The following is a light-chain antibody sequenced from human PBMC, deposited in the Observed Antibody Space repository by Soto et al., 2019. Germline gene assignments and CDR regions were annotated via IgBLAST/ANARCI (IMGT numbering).Light chain of an antibody. CDR2: GAS. CDR1: QWISNRY. V-gene: IGKV3-20*01. CDR3: QLFGTSLRWT. J-gene: IGKJ1*01. Sequence: EVVLSQTPGTQSFSPGHRATLFCRASQWISNRYLAWCQQKPGQAPRLLIYGASIRATGIPDRFSGSGSGTDFTLTISRLEPEDFAVYYCQLFGTSLRWTSGQGTKVDIK.